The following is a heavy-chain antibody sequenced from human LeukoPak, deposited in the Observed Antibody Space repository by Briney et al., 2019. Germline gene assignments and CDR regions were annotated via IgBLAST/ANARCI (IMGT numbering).Heavy chain of an antibody. CDR3: ARGPHCTSTSCYYFDY. D-gene: IGHD2-2*01. J-gene: IGHJ4*02. CDR2: IYYSGST. CDR1: GGSISSYY. V-gene: IGHV4-59*01. Sequence: SETLSHTCTVSGGSISSYYWSWIRQPPGKGLEWIGYIYYSGSTNYNPSLKSRVTISVDTSKNQFSLKLSSVTAADTAVYYCARGPHCTSTSCYYFDYWGQGTLVTVSS.